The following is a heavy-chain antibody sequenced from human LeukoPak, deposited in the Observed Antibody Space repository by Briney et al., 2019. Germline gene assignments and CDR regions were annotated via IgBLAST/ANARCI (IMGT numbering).Heavy chain of an antibody. D-gene: IGHD1-14*01. J-gene: IGHJ4*01. CDR3: ATELWGGRHLRAEF. CDR2: ISPGGDRT. V-gene: IGHV3-23*01. CDR1: GGSISSGGYY. Sequence: TSETLSLTCTVSGGSISSGGYYWSWIRQRPGKGLEWVAAISPGGDRTYYADSLKGRFTVSRDNSRNTVTLQIDRLRVEDTAIYSCATELWGGRHLRAEFWGHGTLVTVSS.